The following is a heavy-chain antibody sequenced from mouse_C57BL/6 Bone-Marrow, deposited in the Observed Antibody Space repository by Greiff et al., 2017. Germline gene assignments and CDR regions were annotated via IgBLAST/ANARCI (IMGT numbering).Heavy chain of an antibody. D-gene: IGHD2-3*01. V-gene: IGHV1-64*01. CDR2: IHPNSGST. Sequence: QVQLQQPGAELVKPGASVKLSCKASGYTFTSYWMHWVKQRPGQGLEWIGMIHPNSGSTNYNEKFKGKATLTADKSSSTAYMQFSSLTSEDSAIYYCARDGYPFDYWGQGTTLTVSS. J-gene: IGHJ2*01. CDR1: GYTFTSYW. CDR3: ARDGYPFDY.